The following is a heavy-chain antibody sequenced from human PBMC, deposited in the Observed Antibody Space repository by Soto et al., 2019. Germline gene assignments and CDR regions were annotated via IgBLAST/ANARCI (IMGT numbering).Heavy chain of an antibody. CDR3: ARDTGSYSGRNLL. D-gene: IGHD1-26*01. CDR1: VYIFTTYG. CDR2: ISAYNGNT. Sequence: ASVXVSFKSSVYIFTTYGINLFLQAPGQGLEWMGWISAYNGNTNYARKFQGRVTMTTYKSTSTAYMDLRSLTTDDTAVYYCARDTGSYSGRNLLWGQGTLVNV. J-gene: IGHJ4*02. V-gene: IGHV1-18*01.